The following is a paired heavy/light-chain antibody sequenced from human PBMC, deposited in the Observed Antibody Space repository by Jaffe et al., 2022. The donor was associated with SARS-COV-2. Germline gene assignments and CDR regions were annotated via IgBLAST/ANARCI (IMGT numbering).Heavy chain of an antibody. CDR2: IYYSGST. Sequence: QVQLQESGPGLVKPSQTLSLTCTVSGGSISSGDYYWSWIRQPPGKGLEWIGYIYYSGSTYYNPSLKSRVTISVDTSKNQFSLKLSSVTAADTAVYYCARALGVSAATPDFPYYYGMDVWGQGTTVTVSS. CDR3: ARALGVSAATPDFPYYYGMDV. V-gene: IGHV4-30-4*01. D-gene: IGHD2-15*01. J-gene: IGHJ6*02. CDR1: GGSISSGDYY.
Light chain of an antibody. J-gene: IGKJ3*01. CDR3: QQSYSTPPT. CDR1: QSISSY. V-gene: IGKV1-39*01. CDR2: AAS. Sequence: DIQMTQSPSSLSASVGDRVTITCRASQSISSYLNWYQQKPGKAPKLLIYAASSLQSGVPSRFSGSGSGTDFTLTISSLQPEDFATYYCQQSYSTPPTFGPGTKVDIK.